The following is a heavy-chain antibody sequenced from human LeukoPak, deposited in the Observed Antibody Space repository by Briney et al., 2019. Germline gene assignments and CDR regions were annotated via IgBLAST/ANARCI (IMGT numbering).Heavy chain of an antibody. D-gene: IGHD4-17*01. V-gene: IGHV4-34*01. Sequence: PSETLSLTCAVYGGSFSGYYWSWIRQPPGKGLEWVGEINHSGSTNYNPSLKSRVTISVDTSKNQFSLKLSSVTAADTAVYYCARNLIVDYGDYNQLDYWGQGTLVTVSS. CDR2: INHSGST. J-gene: IGHJ4*02. CDR3: ARNLIVDYGDYNQLDY. CDR1: GGSFSGYY.